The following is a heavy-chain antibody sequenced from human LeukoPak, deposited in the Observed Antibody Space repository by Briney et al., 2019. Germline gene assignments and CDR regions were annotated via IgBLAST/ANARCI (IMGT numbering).Heavy chain of an antibody. Sequence: PSETLSLTCSVSGYSISSGYYWGWIRQPPGKGLEWIGSIYHDGTTYYNPSLKSRVTISVDTSENQFSLNLTSVTAADTAVYYCASTYDSSPYPVDFQHWGQGTLVTVSS. J-gene: IGHJ1*01. CDR2: IYHDGTT. D-gene: IGHD3-22*01. CDR3: ASTYDSSPYPVDFQH. CDR1: GYSISSGYY. V-gene: IGHV4-38-2*02.